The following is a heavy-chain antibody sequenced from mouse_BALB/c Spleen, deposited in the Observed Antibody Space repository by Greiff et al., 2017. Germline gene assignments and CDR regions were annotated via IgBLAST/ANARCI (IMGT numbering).Heavy chain of an antibody. V-gene: IGHV5-6-5*01. Sequence: EVQLVESGGGLVKPGGSLKLSCAASGFTFSSYAMSWVRQTPEKRLEWVASISSGGSTYYPDSVKGRFTISRDNARNILYLQMSSLRSEDTAVYYCARGYYYGSSYAMDYWGQGTSVTVSS. J-gene: IGHJ4*01. D-gene: IGHD1-1*01. CDR2: ISSGGST. CDR3: ARGYYYGSSYAMDY. CDR1: GFTFSSYA.